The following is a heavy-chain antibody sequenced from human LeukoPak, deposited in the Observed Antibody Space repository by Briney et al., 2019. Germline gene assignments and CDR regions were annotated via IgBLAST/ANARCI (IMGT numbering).Heavy chain of an antibody. CDR3: AKNPPGGYYYYYMDV. D-gene: IGHD1-14*01. CDR2: INPNSGGT. CDR1: GYTFTGYY. Sequence: EASVKVSCRASGYTFTGYYMHWVRQAPGQGLEWMGWINPNSGGTNYAQKFQGRVTMTRDTSISTAYMELSRLRSDDTAVYYCAKNPPGGYYYYYMDVWGKGTTVTVSS. J-gene: IGHJ6*03. V-gene: IGHV1-2*02.